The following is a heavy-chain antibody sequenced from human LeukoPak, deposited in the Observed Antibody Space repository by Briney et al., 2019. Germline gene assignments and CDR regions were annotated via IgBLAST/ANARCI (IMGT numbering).Heavy chain of an antibody. CDR1: GCTFTSYG. CDR3: ARAPERLGWFDP. V-gene: IGHV1-18*01. J-gene: IGHJ5*02. D-gene: IGHD1-1*01. Sequence: ASVTVSCKASGCTFTSYGITWVRQAPGQGLEWMGWISAYNGNTNYAQKFQGRVTMTTDRSTSTAYMELRSLRSDDTAVYYCARAPERLGWFDPWGQGTLVPVSS. CDR2: ISAYNGNT.